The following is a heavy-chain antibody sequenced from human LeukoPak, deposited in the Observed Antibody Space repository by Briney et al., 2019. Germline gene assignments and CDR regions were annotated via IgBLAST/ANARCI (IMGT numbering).Heavy chain of an antibody. CDR1: GFTVSSNY. Sequence: PGGSLRLSCAASGFTVSSNYMSWVRQAPGKGLEWVSVIYSGGATYYADSVKGRFTISRDNSKNMLYLQMNSLRAEDMAVYYCARGPIVGPTKGFDTWGWGTVVPVSA. D-gene: IGHD1-26*01. CDR3: ARGPIVGPTKGFDT. V-gene: IGHV3-53*01. J-gene: IGHJ5*02. CDR2: IYSGGAT.